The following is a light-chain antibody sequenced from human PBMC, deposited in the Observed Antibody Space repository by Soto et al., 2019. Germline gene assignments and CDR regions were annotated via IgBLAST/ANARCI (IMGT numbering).Light chain of an antibody. CDR3: AAWDDSLNGWV. CDR2: SND. CDR1: ASNIGTYA. Sequence: QSVLTQPPSASGAPGQRVTISCFGSASNIGTYAVNWYQQLPGTAPKLLIYSNDQRPSGVPDRFSGSKSGTSASLAISGLQSEDEADYYCAAWDDSLNGWVFGGGTKLTVL. J-gene: IGLJ3*02. V-gene: IGLV1-44*01.